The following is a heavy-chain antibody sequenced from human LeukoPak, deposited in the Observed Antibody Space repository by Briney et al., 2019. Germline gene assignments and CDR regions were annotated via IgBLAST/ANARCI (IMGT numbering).Heavy chain of an antibody. CDR3: ARGYSYYYYYMDV. CDR2: VYYSGST. J-gene: IGHJ6*03. V-gene: IGHV4-59*01. D-gene: IGHD2-15*01. CDR1: DGSITNYD. Sequence: SETLSLTCTVSDGSITNYDWSWIRQPPGKGLEWIGYVYYSGSTNYNPSLESRVTISVDTSKSQFSLNLTSVTPADTAVYYCARGYSYYYYYMDVWGKGTTVTVS.